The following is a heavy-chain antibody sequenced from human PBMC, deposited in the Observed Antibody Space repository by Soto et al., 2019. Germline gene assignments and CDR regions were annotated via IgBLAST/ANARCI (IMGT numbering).Heavy chain of an antibody. D-gene: IGHD5-12*01. Sequence: EVPLVESGGGLVQPGGSLRLSCAASGFTVSSNYMSWVRQAPGKGLEWVSVIYSGGSTYYADSVKGRFTISRDNSKTTLYLQMNSLRAEDTAVYYCARGVYSGWHSFDYWGQGTLVTVSS. V-gene: IGHV3-66*01. J-gene: IGHJ4*02. CDR2: IYSGGST. CDR1: GFTVSSNY. CDR3: ARGVYSGWHSFDY.